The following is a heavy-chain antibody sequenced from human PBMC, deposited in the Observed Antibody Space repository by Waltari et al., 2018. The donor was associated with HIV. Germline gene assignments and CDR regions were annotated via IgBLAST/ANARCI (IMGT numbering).Heavy chain of an antibody. D-gene: IGHD1-26*01. V-gene: IGHV1-2*02. CDR3: ARPVLGATYYVDY. J-gene: IGHJ4*02. CDR1: GYTFPAYH. Sequence: QVQLVQSGAEVKKPGASVKVSCKASGYTFPAYHMHWVRQAPGHGLEWMGWFNPNTGGTNYAQKFQGRVTMTSDTSISTAYMELTGLGSDDTAIYFCARPVLGATYYVDYWGQGTLISVSS. CDR2: FNPNTGGT.